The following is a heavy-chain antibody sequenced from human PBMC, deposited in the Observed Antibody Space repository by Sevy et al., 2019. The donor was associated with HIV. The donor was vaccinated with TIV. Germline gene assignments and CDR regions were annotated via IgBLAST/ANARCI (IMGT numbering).Heavy chain of an antibody. CDR3: AREDIRVAGIGYYFHS. V-gene: IGHV3-33*01. D-gene: IGHD6-19*01. Sequence: GGSLRLSCAASGFSISGYGMHWVSQAPGKGLEWVAVIWYDGTNREYADSVKGRFTISRDNSKNTLYLQMNSLRVEDTAVYYCAREDIRVAGIGYYFHSWGQGTLVTVSS. J-gene: IGHJ4*02. CDR2: IWYDGTNR. CDR1: GFSISGYG.